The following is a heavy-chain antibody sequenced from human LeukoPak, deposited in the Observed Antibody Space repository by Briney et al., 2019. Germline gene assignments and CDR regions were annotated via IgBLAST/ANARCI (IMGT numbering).Heavy chain of an antibody. CDR3: ARQRCIDY. J-gene: IGHJ4*02. D-gene: IGHD4/OR15-4a*01. Sequence: SETLSLTCTVSGGSISSSNWWSWVRQPPGKGLEWIGKIYLGGSANYNPSLRSRVTLSVDKSKNQFSLKLSSVTAADTAVYYCARQRCIDYCGQGTLVTVFS. V-gene: IGHV4-4*02. CDR1: GGSISSSNW. CDR2: IYLGGSA.